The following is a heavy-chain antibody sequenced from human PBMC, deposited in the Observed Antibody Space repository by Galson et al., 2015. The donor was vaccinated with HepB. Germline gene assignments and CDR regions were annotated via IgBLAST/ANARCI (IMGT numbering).Heavy chain of an antibody. V-gene: IGHV3-74*01. Sequence: SLRLSCAASGFTFSSYWMHWVRQDPGKGLVWVSRINRDGITTSYADSAKGRFTISRDNAKNTLYLQMNSLRAEDTAVYYCARVAGGSSGYNDLFPEFYFDHWGQGTLVTLSS. D-gene: IGHD3-22*01. CDR2: INRDGITT. CDR3: ARVAGGSSGYNDLFPEFYFDH. J-gene: IGHJ4*02. CDR1: GFTFSSYW.